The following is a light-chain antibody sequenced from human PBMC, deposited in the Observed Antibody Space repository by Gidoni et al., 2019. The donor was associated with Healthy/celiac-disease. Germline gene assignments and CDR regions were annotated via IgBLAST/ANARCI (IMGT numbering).Light chain of an antibody. V-gene: IGKV1-5*03. Sequence: DIQMTQSPSTLSASVGDRVTITCRARQSSSSWLAWYQQKPGKAPKLLIYKASSLESGVPSRFSGSGSGTEFTLTISSLQPDDFAAYYCQQYSSYSPYTFGQGTKLEIK. CDR2: KAS. J-gene: IGKJ2*01. CDR1: QSSSSW. CDR3: QQYSSYSPYT.